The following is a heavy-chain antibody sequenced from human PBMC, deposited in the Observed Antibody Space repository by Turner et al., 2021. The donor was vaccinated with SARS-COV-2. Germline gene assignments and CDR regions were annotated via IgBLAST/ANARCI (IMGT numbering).Heavy chain of an antibody. D-gene: IGHD3-10*02. J-gene: IGHJ4*02. CDR2: ISGSGGST. CDR3: AKLFVYGASCDY. Sequence: EVQLLESGGGLVQPGGSLRLSCAASGFTFSSYAMRWVRQAPGKGLDWVSTISGSGGSTYYADSVKGRFTISRDNSKNTLYLQLNSLRAEDTAVYYCAKLFVYGASCDYWGQGTLVTVSS. CDR1: GFTFSSYA. V-gene: IGHV3-23*01.